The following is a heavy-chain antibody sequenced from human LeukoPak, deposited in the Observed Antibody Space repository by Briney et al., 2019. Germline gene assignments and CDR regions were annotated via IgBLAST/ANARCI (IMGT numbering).Heavy chain of an antibody. Sequence: GGSLRLSCAASAFTFSSYTMSWVRQAPGKGLEWVSAISNSGGSTYYADSVKGRFTISRDNSKNTVYLQMNSLRAEDTAVYYCAKDRITMVRGVRGLFDPWGQGTLVTVSS. D-gene: IGHD3-10*01. CDR3: AKDRITMVRGVRGLFDP. J-gene: IGHJ5*02. CDR1: AFTFSSYT. CDR2: ISNSGGST. V-gene: IGHV3-23*01.